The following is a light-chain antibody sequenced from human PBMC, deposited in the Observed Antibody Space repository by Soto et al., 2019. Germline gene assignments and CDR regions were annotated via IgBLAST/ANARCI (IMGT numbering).Light chain of an antibody. J-gene: IGLJ1*01. CDR2: DVS. V-gene: IGLV2-14*01. CDR3: SSDTSSSTYV. Sequence: QSVLTQPASVSGSPGQSITISCTGTSSDVGGYNYVSWYQQHPGKAPKLMIYDVSNRPSGVANRFSGSKSGNTASLTISRHDAEEEADFYCSSDTSSSTYVFGSGTKVTVL. CDR1: SSDVGGYNY.